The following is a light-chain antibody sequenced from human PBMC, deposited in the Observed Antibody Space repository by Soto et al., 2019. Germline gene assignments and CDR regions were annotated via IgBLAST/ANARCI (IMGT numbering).Light chain of an antibody. CDR2: TAS. V-gene: IGKV1-39*01. J-gene: IGKJ4*01. CDR1: QSISSY. Sequence: DIQMTQSPSSLSASVGDRVTITCRASQSISSYLNWYQQKPGKAPNLLIFTASNLQGGVPSRFSGSGSGTDFTLTISSLQPEDFATYYCQQRYSTPPAFGGGTKVEIK. CDR3: QQRYSTPPA.